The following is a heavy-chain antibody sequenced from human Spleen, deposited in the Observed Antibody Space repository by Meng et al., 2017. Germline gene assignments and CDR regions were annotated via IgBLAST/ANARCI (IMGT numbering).Heavy chain of an antibody. J-gene: IGHJ4*02. V-gene: IGHV3-74*02. CDR3: ASETVPAGLDN. CDR2: INPDGSST. Sequence: EVQLLESGGRLVQPGGSMRLSCAASGFTFSRYWMHWVRQVPGQGLVWVSRINPDGSSTSYADSVKGRFTISRDNAKNTLYLQMSSLRAEDTALYYCASETVPAGLDNWGQGTLVTVSS. CDR1: GFTFSRYW. D-gene: IGHD6-19*01.